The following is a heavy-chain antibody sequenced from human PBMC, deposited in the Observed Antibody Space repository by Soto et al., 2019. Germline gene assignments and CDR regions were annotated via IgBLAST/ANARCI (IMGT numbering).Heavy chain of an antibody. CDR3: ARDQEPSTLYYDYYYMDV. Sequence: QVQLVQSRAEVKKPGASATVSCKASGYTFTSYYIHWVRQAPGQGLEWMGIINPSGGSTSYAQKFQGRVTMTRDTSTSTVYMEVSGLRSEDTAVYYCARDQEPSTLYYDYYYMDVWGKGTTVTVSS. V-gene: IGHV1-46*03. CDR1: GYTFTSYY. J-gene: IGHJ6*03. CDR2: INPSGGST.